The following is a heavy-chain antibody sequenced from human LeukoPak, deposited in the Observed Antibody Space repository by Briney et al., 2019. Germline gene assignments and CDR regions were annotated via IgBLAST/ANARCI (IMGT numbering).Heavy chain of an antibody. CDR3: AKSGMTTPYNWFDP. CDR1: GFTFSSYW. V-gene: IGHV3-7*03. J-gene: IGHJ5*02. Sequence: GGSLRLSCAASGFTFSSYWMSWVRQAPGKGLEWVANIKQDGSEKYYVDSVKGRFTISRDNAKNSLYLQMNSLRAEDTAVYYCAKSGMTTPYNWFDPWGQGTLVTVSS. CDR2: IKQDGSEK. D-gene: IGHD4-11*01.